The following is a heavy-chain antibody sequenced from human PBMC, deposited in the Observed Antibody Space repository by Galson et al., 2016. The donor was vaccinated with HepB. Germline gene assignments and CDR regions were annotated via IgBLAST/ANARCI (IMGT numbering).Heavy chain of an antibody. J-gene: IGHJ4*02. Sequence: QSGAEVNKSGESLKISCTSSGYYSSNYRIAWVRQMPGKGLEWMGIIYLGDSETTYSPSFQGQATISAARSIITAYLQWRSLKAPDTATYYSSTRRPEAATTYLGYWGQGTLVTVSS. V-gene: IGHV5-51*01. D-gene: IGHD1-14*01. CDR1: GYYSSNYR. CDR2: IYLGDSET. CDR3: STRRPEAATTYLGY.